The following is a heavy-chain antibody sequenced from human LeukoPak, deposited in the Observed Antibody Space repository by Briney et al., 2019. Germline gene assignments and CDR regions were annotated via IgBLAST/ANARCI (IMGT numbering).Heavy chain of an antibody. Sequence: GRSLRLSCAASGFTFSSYGMHWVRQAPGKGLEWVAIIWYDGSNKYYADSVKGRFTISRDNSKNTLYPQMNSLRAEDTAVYYCARVRVRGVMVYYYGMDVWGKGTTVTVSS. J-gene: IGHJ6*04. CDR2: IWYDGSNK. CDR1: GFTFSSYG. D-gene: IGHD3-10*01. V-gene: IGHV3-33*01. CDR3: ARVRVRGVMVYYYGMDV.